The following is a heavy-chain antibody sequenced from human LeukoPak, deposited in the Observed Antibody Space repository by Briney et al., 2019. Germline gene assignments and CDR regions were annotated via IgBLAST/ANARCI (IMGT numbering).Heavy chain of an antibody. Sequence: GGSLRLSCAASGFTFSSYRIHWVRQPPGKGLVWVSRINSDGSSTSYADSVKGRFTISRDNANNTLYLQMNSLRAEDTAVYYCAGGIPRDPSITTRWGQGTLVTVSS. CDR2: INSDGSST. D-gene: IGHD3-3*01. J-gene: IGHJ4*02. V-gene: IGHV3-74*01. CDR1: GFTFSSYR. CDR3: AGGIPRDPSITTR.